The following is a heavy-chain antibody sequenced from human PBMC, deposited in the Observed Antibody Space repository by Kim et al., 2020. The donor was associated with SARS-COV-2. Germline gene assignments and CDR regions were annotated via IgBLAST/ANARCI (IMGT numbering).Heavy chain of an antibody. J-gene: IGHJ3*02. Sequence: DSVKGRFTISRDNAKNSLYLQMNSLRAEDTAVYYCARGNYYDSSAYAFDIWGQGTMVTVSS. D-gene: IGHD3-22*01. CDR3: ARGNYYDSSAYAFDI. V-gene: IGHV3-48*03.